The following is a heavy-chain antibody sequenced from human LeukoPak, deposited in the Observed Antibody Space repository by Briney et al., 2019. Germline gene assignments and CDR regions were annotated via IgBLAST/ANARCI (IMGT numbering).Heavy chain of an antibody. CDR1: GGSISSSSYY. CDR2: IYYSGST. D-gene: IGHD2-2*03. V-gene: IGHV4-39*07. Sequence: PSETLSLTCTVSGGSISSSSYYWGWIRQPPGKGLEWMGSIYYSGSTYYNPSLKSRVTISVDAGTNQFYLKLSSVTAADTAVYYWARVRGRGYCSSTSCSLLYNWFDPWGQGTLVTVSS. J-gene: IGHJ5*02. CDR3: ARVRGRGYCSSTSCSLLYNWFDP.